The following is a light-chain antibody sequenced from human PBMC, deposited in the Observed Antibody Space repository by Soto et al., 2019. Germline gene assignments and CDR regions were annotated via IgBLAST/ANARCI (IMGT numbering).Light chain of an antibody. CDR3: QQYNDNWT. Sequence: DIRMTQSPSTLSASVGDRVTITCRASQSISSWLAWYQQKPGTAPKLLIYKASTLQSGVPSRFSGSGSGTEFTLTISSLQPDDSATYYCQQYNDNWTFGQGTKVE. CDR2: KAS. V-gene: IGKV1-5*03. J-gene: IGKJ1*01. CDR1: QSISSW.